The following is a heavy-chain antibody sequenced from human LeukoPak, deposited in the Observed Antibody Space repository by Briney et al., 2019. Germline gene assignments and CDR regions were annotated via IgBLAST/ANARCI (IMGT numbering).Heavy chain of an antibody. V-gene: IGHV4-59*08. D-gene: IGHD2-15*01. CDR1: GGSISSYS. CDR3: AIADCSGGTCHGFDI. J-gene: IGHJ3*02. CDR2: IYYSGST. Sequence: PSETLFLTCSVSGGSISSYSWSWIRQPPGKGLECIGYIYYSGSTNYNPSLKSRVTTSVDTSKNQFSLKLSSVTAADTAVYYCAIADCSGGTCHGFDIWGQGTMVTVSS.